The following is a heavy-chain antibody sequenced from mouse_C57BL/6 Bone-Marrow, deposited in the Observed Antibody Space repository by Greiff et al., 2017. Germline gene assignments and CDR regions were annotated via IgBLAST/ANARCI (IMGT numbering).Heavy chain of an antibody. CDR3: ARRRYDYDGD. D-gene: IGHD2-4*01. CDR2: ISSGGSYT. V-gene: IGHV5-6*02. CDR1: GFTFSSYG. Sequence: EVKLMESGGDLVKPGGSLKLSCAASGFTFSSYGMSWVRQTPDKRLEWVATISSGGSYTYYPDSVKGRFTISRDNAKNTLYLQMSSLKSEDTAMYYCARRRYDYDGDWGQGTTLTVSS. J-gene: IGHJ2*01.